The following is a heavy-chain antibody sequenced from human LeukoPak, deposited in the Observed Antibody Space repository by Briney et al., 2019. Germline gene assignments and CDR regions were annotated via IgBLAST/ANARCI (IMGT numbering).Heavy chain of an antibody. Sequence: SETLSLTCTVSGGSISSYYWSWIRQPPGKGLEWIGYICYSGSTNYNPSLKSRVTISVDTSKNQFTLKLSSVTAADTAVYYCARVRSSSWSGYYYYGMDVWGQGTTVTVSS. CDR1: GGSISSYY. CDR2: ICYSGST. V-gene: IGHV4-59*01. J-gene: IGHJ6*02. D-gene: IGHD6-13*01. CDR3: ARVRSSSWSGYYYYGMDV.